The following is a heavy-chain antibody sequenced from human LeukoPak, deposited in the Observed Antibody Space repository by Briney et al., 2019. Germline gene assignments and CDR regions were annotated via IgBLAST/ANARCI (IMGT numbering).Heavy chain of an antibody. D-gene: IGHD6-13*01. Sequence: GGSLRLSCEVSGFTFSSHWMHWVRQAPGKGLVWVSRIDDDGSGTSYADSVKGRFTISRDNAKNTLYLQMNSLRAEDTAVYYCAKDRRAAAGTMIDYWGQGTLVTVSS. CDR2: IDDDGSGT. CDR1: GFTFSSHW. CDR3: AKDRRAAAGTMIDY. J-gene: IGHJ4*02. V-gene: IGHV3-74*01.